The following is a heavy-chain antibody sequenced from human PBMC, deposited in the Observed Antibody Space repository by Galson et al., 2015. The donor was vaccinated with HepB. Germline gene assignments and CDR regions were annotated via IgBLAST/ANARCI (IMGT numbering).Heavy chain of an antibody. CDR3: ARDLGTSRRAYDI. CDR2: IDIGNTFI. Sequence: SLRLSCAASGFTLSTYNMNWVRQAPGKRLEWVSFIDIGNTFIKYTESVKGRFTISRDDAKNSLYLQMSSLRAEDTALYYCARDLGTSRRAYDIWGQGTLVTVSS. V-gene: IGHV3-21*01. CDR1: GFTLSTYN. D-gene: IGHD1-1*01. J-gene: IGHJ3*02.